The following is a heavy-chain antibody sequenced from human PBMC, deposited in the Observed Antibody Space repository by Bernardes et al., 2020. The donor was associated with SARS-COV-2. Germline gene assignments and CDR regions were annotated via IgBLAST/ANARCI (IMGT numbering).Heavy chain of an antibody. CDR1: EGPFRDYA. Sequence: SVKVSCKASEGPFRDYAISWVRQAPGQGLEWLGGIIPRFDKTNYAQKFQGRVTITTDESTSAVYLVLTSLTSDDTAMYYCARGIRNRHYYYGMDLWGQGTTVIVSS. V-gene: IGHV1-69*05. J-gene: IGHJ6*02. CDR2: IIPRFDKT. D-gene: IGHD1-20*01. CDR3: ARGIRNRHYYYGMDL.